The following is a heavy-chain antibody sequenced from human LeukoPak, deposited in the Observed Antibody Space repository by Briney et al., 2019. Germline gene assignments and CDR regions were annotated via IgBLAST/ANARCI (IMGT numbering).Heavy chain of an antibody. CDR3: ARVRGMVRGHRAEYYFDY. CDR2: IYTSGST. CDR1: GGSISSYY. J-gene: IGHJ4*02. V-gene: IGHV4-4*09. D-gene: IGHD3-10*01. Sequence: TSETLSLTCTVSGGSISSYYWSWIRQPPGKGLEWIGYIYTSGSTNYNPSLKSRVTMSVDTSKNQFSLKLSSVTAADTAVYYCARVRGMVRGHRAEYYFDYWGQGTLVTVSS.